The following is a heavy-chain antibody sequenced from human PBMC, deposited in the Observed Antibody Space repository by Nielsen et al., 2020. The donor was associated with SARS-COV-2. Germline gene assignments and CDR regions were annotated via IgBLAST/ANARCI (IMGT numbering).Heavy chain of an antibody. J-gene: IGHJ4*02. CDR3: ARGAQQWLADY. Sequence: SETLSLTCTVSGGSISSGGYYWSWIRQHPGKGLEWIGYIYYSGSTYYNPSLKSRVTISVDTSKNQFSLKLSSVTAADTAVYYCARGAQQWLADYWGQGTLVTVSS. V-gene: IGHV4-31*03. D-gene: IGHD6-19*01. CDR1: GGSISSGGYY. CDR2: IYYSGST.